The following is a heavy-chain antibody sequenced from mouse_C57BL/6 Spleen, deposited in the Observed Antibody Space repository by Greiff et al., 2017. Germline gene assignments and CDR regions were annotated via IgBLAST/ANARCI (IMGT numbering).Heavy chain of an antibody. CDR3: ARSSYGNYPWYFDV. CDR1: GYKFTDYY. CDR2: INPNNGGT. D-gene: IGHD2-10*01. V-gene: IGHV1-26*01. J-gene: IGHJ1*03. Sequence: EVQLQQSGPELVKPGASVKISCKASGYKFTDYYMNWVKQSHGKSLEWIGDINPNNGGTSYNQKFKGKATLTVDKSSSTAYMELRSLTSEDSAVYYWARSSYGNYPWYFDVWGTGTTVTVSS.